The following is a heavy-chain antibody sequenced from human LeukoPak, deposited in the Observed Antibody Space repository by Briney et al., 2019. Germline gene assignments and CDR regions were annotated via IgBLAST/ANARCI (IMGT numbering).Heavy chain of an antibody. J-gene: IGHJ6*02. D-gene: IGHD4-11*01. Sequence: GGSLRLSCAASGFTFSSYSMNWVRQAPGKGLEWVSSISSSSSYIYYADSVKGRFTISRDNAKNSLYLQMNSLRAEDTAVYYCARETVAPFQDYYGMDVWGQGTTVTVSS. CDR3: ARETVAPFQDYYGMDV. V-gene: IGHV3-21*01. CDR2: ISSSSSYI. CDR1: GFTFSSYS.